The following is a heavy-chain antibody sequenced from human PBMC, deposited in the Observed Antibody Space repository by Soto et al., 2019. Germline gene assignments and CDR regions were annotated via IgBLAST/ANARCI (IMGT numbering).Heavy chain of an antibody. D-gene: IGHD4-17*01. CDR1: GFTFSDYY. Sequence: QVQLVESGGGLVKPGGSLRLSCAASGFTFSDYYMSWIRQAPGKGLEWVSYISSSGSTIYYADSVEGRFTISRNNAKNPLHLQMTSLRAEDTAVYYCARSPRTDYGDYVGYYYYYMDVWGKGTTVTVSS. V-gene: IGHV3-11*01. CDR2: ISSSGSTI. J-gene: IGHJ6*03. CDR3: ARSPRTDYGDYVGYYYYYMDV.